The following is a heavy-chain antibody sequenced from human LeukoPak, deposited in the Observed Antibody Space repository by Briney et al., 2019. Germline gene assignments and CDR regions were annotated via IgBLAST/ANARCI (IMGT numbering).Heavy chain of an antibody. J-gene: IGHJ5*02. CDR2: VYYSGSP. V-gene: IGHV4-59*01. CDR1: GGSISSYF. CDR3: ARVFDDYYDSSADPPLWFDP. D-gene: IGHD3-22*01. Sequence: SETLSLTCTVSGGSISSYFWSWIRQPPGMGREWIGYVYYSGSPNYNPSLKSRVTISVDTYKNQFSLRLRSVTAADTAVYYCARVFDDYYDSSADPPLWFDPWGQGTLVTVSS.